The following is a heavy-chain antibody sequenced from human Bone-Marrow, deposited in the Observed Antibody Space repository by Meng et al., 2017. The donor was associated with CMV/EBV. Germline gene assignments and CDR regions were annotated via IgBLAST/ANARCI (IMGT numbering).Heavy chain of an antibody. V-gene: IGHV3-30-3*01. J-gene: IGHJ6*02. Sequence: GESLKISCVASGFTFSSFAIHWVRQAPDKGLEWVALISWDGNRDFYADSVRGRFTTSRDNSKDTAYLRMDSLRAEDTAVYYCAKEKYGGAGWAFYHGIDVWGQGTAVTVSS. CDR1: GFTFSSFA. D-gene: IGHD4-23*01. CDR3: AKEKYGGAGWAFYHGIDV. CDR2: ISWDGNRD.